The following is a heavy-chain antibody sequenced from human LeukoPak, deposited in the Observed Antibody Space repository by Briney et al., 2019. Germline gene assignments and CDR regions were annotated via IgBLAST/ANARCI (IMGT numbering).Heavy chain of an antibody. D-gene: IGHD6-13*01. CDR2: INAGNGNT. Sequence: GASVKVPCKASGYTFTSYAMHWVRQAPGQRLEWMGWINAGNGNTKYSQKFQGRVTITRDTSASTAYMELSSLRPEDTAVYYCARSSVMAAAGTGRNQYFQHWGQGTLVTVSS. CDR1: GYTFTSYA. J-gene: IGHJ1*01. V-gene: IGHV1-3*01. CDR3: ARSSVMAAAGTGRNQYFQH.